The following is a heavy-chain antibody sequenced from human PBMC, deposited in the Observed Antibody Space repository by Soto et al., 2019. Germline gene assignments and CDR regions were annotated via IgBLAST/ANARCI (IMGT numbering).Heavy chain of an antibody. CDR1: SGSVSSGDYY. Sequence: SETLSLTCTVSSGSVSSGDYYWTWIRQPPGKGLEWIGSINYSGRTYNNPALKSRLTMSVDTSKNQFSLKLNSVTAADTAIYRWGSCEPKNYYDSSGYYSRWLDPWGQGTLVTGS. CDR2: INYSGRT. D-gene: IGHD3-22*01. J-gene: IGHJ5*02. V-gene: IGHV4-30-4*01. CDR3: GSCEPKNYYDSSGYYSRWLDP.